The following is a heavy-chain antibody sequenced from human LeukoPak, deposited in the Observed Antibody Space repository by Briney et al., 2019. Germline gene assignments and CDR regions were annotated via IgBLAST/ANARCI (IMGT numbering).Heavy chain of an antibody. D-gene: IGHD3-22*01. V-gene: IGHV3-21*01. CDR2: ISSSSSYI. Sequence: PGGSLRLSCAASGFTFSSYSMNWVRQAPGKGLEWVSSISSSSSYIYYADSVKGRFTISRDNAKNSLYLQMNSLRAEDTAVYYCARVDRLVVVTRRHDAFDIWGQGTMVTVSS. CDR1: GFTFSSYS. CDR3: ARVDRLVVVTRRHDAFDI. J-gene: IGHJ3*02.